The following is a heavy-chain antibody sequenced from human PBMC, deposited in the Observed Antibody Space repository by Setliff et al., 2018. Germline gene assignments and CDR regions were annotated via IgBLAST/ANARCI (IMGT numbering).Heavy chain of an antibody. Sequence: ASVKVSCKASGDTFSTYALSWVRQAPGQGLEWMGWVTVYNGNTKYAQNLQGRLTLTTDISTSTAYMELGSLTTDDTAVYYCARVESMVRGKNILRHFDYWGQGIQVTV. CDR3: ARVESMVRGKNILRHFDY. CDR1: GDTFSTYA. CDR2: VTVYNGNT. V-gene: IGHV1-18*01. D-gene: IGHD3-10*01. J-gene: IGHJ4*02.